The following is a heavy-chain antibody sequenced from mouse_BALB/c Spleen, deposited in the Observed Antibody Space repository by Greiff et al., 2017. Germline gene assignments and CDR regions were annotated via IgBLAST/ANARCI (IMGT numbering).Heavy chain of an antibody. J-gene: IGHJ3*01. CDR3: TRDGGDYDGLFAY. V-gene: IGHV5-6-4*01. CDR2: ISSGGSYT. Sequence: EVQGVESGGGLVKPGGSLKLSCAASGFTFSSYTMSWVRQTPEKRLEWVATISSGGSYTYYPDSVKGRFTISRDNAKNTLYLQMSSLKSEDTAMYYCTRDGGDYDGLFAYWGQGTLVTVSA. D-gene: IGHD2-4*01. CDR1: GFTFSSYT.